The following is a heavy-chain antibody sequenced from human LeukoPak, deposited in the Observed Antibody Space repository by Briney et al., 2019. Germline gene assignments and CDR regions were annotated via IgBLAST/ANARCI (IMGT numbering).Heavy chain of an antibody. CDR2: IESSTDGGTT. CDR1: GPTFRNAF. D-gene: IGHD3-3*01. CDR3: TTSPGITVFGVVTDY. J-gene: IGHJ4*02. Sequence: GGSLRLSCAASGPTFRNAFMNWVRQSPGKGLEWVGRIESSTDGGTTDYAAPVKCTFTMSRDDSKNTLYLQMNNVKTEDTGVYYCTTSPGITVFGVVTDYWGQGTLVIVSS. V-gene: IGHV3-15*04.